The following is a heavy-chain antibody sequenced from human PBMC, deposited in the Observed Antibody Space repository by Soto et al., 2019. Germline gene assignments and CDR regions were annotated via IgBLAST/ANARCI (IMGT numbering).Heavy chain of an antibody. D-gene: IGHD3-3*01. CDR1: GFTCSSYA. CDR3: AKDLSRPYYDFWSGYDYYYYGMDV. CDR2: ISGSGGST. V-gene: IGHV3-23*01. J-gene: IGHJ6*02. Sequence: PGGSLRLSCAASGFTCSSYAMSWVRQAPGKGLEWVSAISGSGGSTYYADSVKGRFTISRDNSKNTLYLQMNSLRAEDTAVYYCAKDLSRPYYDFWSGYDYYYYGMDVWGQGTTVTVSS.